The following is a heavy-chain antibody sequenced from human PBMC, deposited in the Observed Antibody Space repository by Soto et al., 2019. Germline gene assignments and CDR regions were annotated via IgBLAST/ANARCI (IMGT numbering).Heavy chain of an antibody. CDR3: ARYTDTYYSY. CDR1: GGPISGYY. CDR2: IHYSGST. Sequence: DTLSLTCTVSGGPISGYYWSWVRQPPGKGLEWIGYIHYSGSTKYNPPLKSRVTMSVDTSKNQFSLSLISLTAADTAVYYCARYTDTYYSYWGQGTPVTVSS. V-gene: IGHV4-59*01. J-gene: IGHJ4*02. D-gene: IGHD1-26*01.